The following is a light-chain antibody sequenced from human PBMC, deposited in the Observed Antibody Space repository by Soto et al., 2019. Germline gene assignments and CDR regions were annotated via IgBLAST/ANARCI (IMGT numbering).Light chain of an antibody. V-gene: IGLV1-51*01. J-gene: IGLJ1*01. CDR3: GAWDTLRAGYV. CDR1: SSNIGNNY. CDR2: DNN. Sequence: QSVLTQPPSVSAAPGQKVTISCSGSSSNIGNNYVSWYQHLPGSAPKLIIYDNNERPSGIPDRFSGSKSGTSATLAITGLQTGDEADYYCGAWDTLRAGYVFGAGTKLTVL.